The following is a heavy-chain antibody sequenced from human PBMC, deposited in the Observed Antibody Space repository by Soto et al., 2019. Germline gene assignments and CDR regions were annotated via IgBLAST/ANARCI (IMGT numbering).Heavy chain of an antibody. D-gene: IGHD3-16*01. CDR2: IGTHADTT. V-gene: IGHV3-23*01. Sequence: EVQLLESGGGLVQPGGSLRLSCAASGFTFSTYALTWVRQAPGKGLEWVSSIGTHADTTHYVDSVKGRFSISRDNSKNTVYLQMSSLSAEDTAVYYCARPYVEVAVNDAFDIWGRGTMVTVSS. CDR1: GFTFSTYA. J-gene: IGHJ3*02. CDR3: ARPYVEVAVNDAFDI.